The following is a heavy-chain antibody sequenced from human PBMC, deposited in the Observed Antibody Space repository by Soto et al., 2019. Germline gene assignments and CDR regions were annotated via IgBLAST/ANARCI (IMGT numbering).Heavy chain of an antibody. J-gene: IGHJ3*02. V-gene: IGHV1-24*01. CDR1: GYTLTELS. CDR2: FDPEDGET. D-gene: IGHD2-21*02. CDR3: ATVLPPVVTPRSDAFDI. Sequence: QVQLVQSGAEVKKPGASVKVSCKVSGYTLTELSMHWVRQAPGKGLEWMGGFDPEDGETIYAQKFQGRVTMTEXISXDXGYMELSSLRSEDTAVYYCATVLPPVVTPRSDAFDIWGQGTMVTVSS.